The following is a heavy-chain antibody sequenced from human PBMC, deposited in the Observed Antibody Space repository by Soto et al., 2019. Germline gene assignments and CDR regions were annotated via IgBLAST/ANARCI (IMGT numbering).Heavy chain of an antibody. Sequence: PSETLSLTCTVSGGSISSYYWSWIRQPPGKGLEWIGYIYYSGSTNYNPSLKSRVTISVDTSKNQFSLKLSSVTAADTAVYYCARTQAVGPGGIFYYYGMDVWGQGTTVTVTS. D-gene: IGHD1-26*01. CDR1: GGSISSYY. V-gene: IGHV4-59*01. CDR2: IYYSGST. J-gene: IGHJ6*02. CDR3: ARTQAVGPGGIFYYYGMDV.